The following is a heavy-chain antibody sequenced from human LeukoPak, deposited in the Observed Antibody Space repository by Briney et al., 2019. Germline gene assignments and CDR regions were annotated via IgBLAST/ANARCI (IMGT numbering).Heavy chain of an antibody. V-gene: IGHV3-23*01. D-gene: IGHD6-19*01. CDR3: AKDLTFAGIAVAGPDY. CDR2: ISGSGGST. J-gene: IGHJ4*02. CDR1: GFTFSSYA. Sequence: GGSLRLSCAASGFTFSSYAMSWVRQAPGKGLEWVPAISGSGGSTYYADSVKGRFTISRDNSKNTLYLQMNSLRAEDTAVYYCAKDLTFAGIAVAGPDYWGQGTLVTVSS.